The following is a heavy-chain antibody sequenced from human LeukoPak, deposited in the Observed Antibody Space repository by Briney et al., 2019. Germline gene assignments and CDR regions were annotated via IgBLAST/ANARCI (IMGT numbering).Heavy chain of an antibody. CDR3: ARDVDYYDY. Sequence: PGGSLRLSCAASGLTVSSNYMNWVRQAPGKGLEWVSVIYSGGSTYYADSVKGRFTVSRDSSKNTLYLQMNSLRAEDTAAYYCARDVDYYDYWGQGTLVTVSS. CDR1: GLTVSSNY. J-gene: IGHJ4*02. D-gene: IGHD3-10*01. V-gene: IGHV3-53*01. CDR2: IYSGGST.